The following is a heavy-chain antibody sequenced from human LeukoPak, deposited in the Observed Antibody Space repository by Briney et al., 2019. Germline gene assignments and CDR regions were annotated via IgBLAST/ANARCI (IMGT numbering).Heavy chain of an antibody. J-gene: IGHJ4*02. CDR2: IYYSGST. CDR1: GGSISSYY. Sequence: SETLSLTCTVSGGSISSYYWSWIRKPPGKGLEWIGYIYYSGSTNYNPSLKSRVTISVDTSKNQFSLKLSSVTAADTAVYYCARDGGATIRGDYFDYWGQGTLVTVSS. CDR3: ARDGGATIRGDYFDY. V-gene: IGHV4-59*01. D-gene: IGHD5-12*01.